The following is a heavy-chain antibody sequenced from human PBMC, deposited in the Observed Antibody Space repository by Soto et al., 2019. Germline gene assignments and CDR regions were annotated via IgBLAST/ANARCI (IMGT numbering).Heavy chain of an antibody. D-gene: IGHD3-10*01. CDR2: IKSKTDGGTT. CDR3: TTMVRGVIIGYYYYYMDV. V-gene: IGHV3-15*01. J-gene: IGHJ6*03. Sequence: EVQLVESGGGLVKPGGSLRLSCAASGFTFSNAWMSWVRQAPGKGLEWVGRIKSKTDGGTTDYAAPVKGRFTISRDDSKNTLYLQMNSLKTADTAVYYCTTMVRGVIIGYYYYYMDVWGKGTTVTVSS. CDR1: GFTFSNAW.